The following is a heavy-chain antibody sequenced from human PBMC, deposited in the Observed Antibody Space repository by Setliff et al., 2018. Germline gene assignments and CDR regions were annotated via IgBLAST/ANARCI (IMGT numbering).Heavy chain of an antibody. J-gene: IGHJ3*01. V-gene: IGHV4-39*01. CDR2: VYYDGRT. Sequence: ASETLSLTCSVSGASVTNVNYYWGWIRQPPGKGLEWIASVYYDGRTYYNPSFKSRLTMSVDKSRNQFSLKLTSVTAADTAVFYCARIAYFDFWRGYGVGAFDLWGQGTMVTV. D-gene: IGHD3-3*01. CDR1: GASVTNVNYY. CDR3: ARIAYFDFWRGYGVGAFDL.